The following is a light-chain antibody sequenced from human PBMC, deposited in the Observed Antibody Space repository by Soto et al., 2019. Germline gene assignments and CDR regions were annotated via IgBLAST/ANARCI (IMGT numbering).Light chain of an antibody. Sequence: QSVLTQPASVSGSPGQSITISCTGTSSDVGSYNLVSWYQQHPGKAPKLMIYEVSKRLSGVSNRFSGSKSGNTASLTISGLQAEDEADYYCCSYAGSSTFFGTGTKVTVL. CDR1: SSDVGSYNL. J-gene: IGLJ1*01. V-gene: IGLV2-23*02. CDR2: EVS. CDR3: CSYAGSSTF.